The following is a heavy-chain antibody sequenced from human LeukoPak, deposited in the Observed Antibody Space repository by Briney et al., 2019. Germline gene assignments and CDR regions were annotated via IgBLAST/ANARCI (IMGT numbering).Heavy chain of an antibody. Sequence: GGSPRLSCAASGFTFSSYGMHWVRQAPGKGLEWVAVIWYDGSNKYYADSVKGRFTISRDNSKNTLYLQMNSLRAEDTAVYYCARNPGGALWFGELPEYFDYWGQGTLVTVSS. CDR2: IWYDGSNK. J-gene: IGHJ4*02. D-gene: IGHD3-10*01. V-gene: IGHV3-33*01. CDR1: GFTFSSYG. CDR3: ARNPGGALWFGELPEYFDY.